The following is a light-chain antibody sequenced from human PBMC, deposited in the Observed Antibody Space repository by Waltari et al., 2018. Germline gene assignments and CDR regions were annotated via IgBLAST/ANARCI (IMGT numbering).Light chain of an antibody. CDR3: SSYAGRNIVI. CDR2: EVT. V-gene: IGLV2-8*01. CDR1: VDDIGGYEY. J-gene: IGLJ2*01. Sequence: QSALTQPPSASGSPGQSVTISCTGTVDDIGGYEYVSWYQQHPGKAPKVLIYEVTKRPSGVPDRFSGSKSGNTASLTVSGLQAEDEADYYCSSYAGRNIVIFGGGTKLTVL.